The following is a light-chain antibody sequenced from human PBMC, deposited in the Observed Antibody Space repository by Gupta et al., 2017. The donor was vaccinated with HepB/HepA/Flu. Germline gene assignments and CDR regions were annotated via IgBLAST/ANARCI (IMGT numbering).Light chain of an antibody. J-gene: IGKJ1*01. V-gene: IGKV1-5*03. Sequence: DIQMTQSPSTLSASVGDRVTITCRASPHINSLLDWYQQKPGKAPKLLIYKASTLESGVPSRFSGSGYGTEFTLTISSRQPDDFATYYCQQYNSYPCTFGQGTXVEIK. CDR3: QQYNSYPCT. CDR1: PHINSL. CDR2: KAS.